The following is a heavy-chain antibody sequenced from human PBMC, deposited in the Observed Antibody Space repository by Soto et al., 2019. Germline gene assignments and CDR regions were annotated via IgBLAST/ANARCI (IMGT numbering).Heavy chain of an antibody. D-gene: IGHD3-9*01. CDR1: GFTFSSYA. CDR2: IGSNGGST. Sequence: EVQLVESGGGLVQPGGSLRLSCAASGFTFSSYAMHWVRQAPGKGLEYVSAIGSNGGSTYYANSVKGRFTISRDNSKNTLYLQMGSLRAEDMAVYYCARDTYYDILTGYYIPWYFDLWGRGTLVTVSS. V-gene: IGHV3-64*01. CDR3: ARDTYYDILTGYYIPWYFDL. J-gene: IGHJ2*01.